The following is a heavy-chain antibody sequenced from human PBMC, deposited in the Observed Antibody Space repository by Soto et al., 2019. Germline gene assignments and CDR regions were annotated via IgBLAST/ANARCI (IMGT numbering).Heavy chain of an antibody. CDR2: IYTSGST. D-gene: IGHD1-26*01. CDR1: GGSISSYY. V-gene: IGHV4-4*07. CDR3: ARVRWELLENWFDP. J-gene: IGHJ5*02. Sequence: SETLSLTCTVSGGSISSYYWSWIRQPAGKGLEWIGRIYTSGSTNYNPSLKSRVTMSVDTSKNQFSLKLSSVTAADTAVYYCARVRWELLENWFDPWGQGTLVTVSS.